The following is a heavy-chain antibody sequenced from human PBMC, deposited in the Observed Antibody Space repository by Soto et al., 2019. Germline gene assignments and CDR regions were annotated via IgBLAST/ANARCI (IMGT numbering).Heavy chain of an antibody. J-gene: IGHJ4*02. CDR3: ARVPIKYYDFWSGYYYFDY. CDR1: GGTFSSYA. D-gene: IGHD3-3*01. CDR2: IIPILGIA. V-gene: IGHV1-69*10. Sequence: SVKVSCKASGGTFSSYAISWVRQAPGQGLEWMGGIIPILGIANYAQKFQGRVTITADKSTSTAYMELSSLRSEDTAVYYCARVPIKYYDFWSGYYYFDYWGQGTLVTVSS.